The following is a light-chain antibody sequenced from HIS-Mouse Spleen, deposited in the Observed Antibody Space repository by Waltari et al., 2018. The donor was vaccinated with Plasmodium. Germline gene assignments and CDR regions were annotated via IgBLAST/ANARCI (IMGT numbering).Light chain of an antibody. V-gene: IGKV1-39*01. CDR1: QSISSY. J-gene: IGKJ3*01. CDR2: AAS. CDR3: QQSYSTPLFT. Sequence: DLQMTQSPSSLSASVGARVTITCRASQSISSYLNWYQQNPGKAPKLLIYAASSLQSGVPSRFSGSGSGTDFTLTISSLQPEDFATYYCQQSYSTPLFTFGPGTKVDIK.